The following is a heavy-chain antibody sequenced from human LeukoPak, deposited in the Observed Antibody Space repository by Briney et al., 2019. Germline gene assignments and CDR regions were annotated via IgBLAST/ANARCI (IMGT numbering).Heavy chain of an antibody. CDR1: GFTFSTHW. Sequence: PGGSLRLSCAASGFTFSTHWMSWVRQAPGKGLEWVANINHDGSGKYYVDSVKGRFTISRDNAKNSLYLQMNSLRAEDTAVYYCARDLYGGSYYGVNHWGQGTLVTVSS. CDR3: ARDLYGGSYYGVNH. D-gene: IGHD1-26*01. J-gene: IGHJ5*02. CDR2: INHDGSGK. V-gene: IGHV3-7*04.